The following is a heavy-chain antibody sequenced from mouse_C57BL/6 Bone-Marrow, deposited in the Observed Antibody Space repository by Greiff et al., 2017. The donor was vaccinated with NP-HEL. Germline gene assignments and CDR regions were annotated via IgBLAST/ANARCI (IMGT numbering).Heavy chain of an antibody. J-gene: IGHJ3*01. Sequence: EVKLQESGEGLVKPGGSLKLSCAASGFTFSSYAMSWVRQTPEKRLEWVAYISSGGDYIYYADTVKGRFTISRDNARNTLYLQMSSLKSEDTAMYYCTSASYDYWFAYWGQGTLVTVSA. D-gene: IGHD2-4*01. V-gene: IGHV5-9-1*02. CDR2: ISSGGDYI. CDR1: GFTFSSYA. CDR3: TSASYDYWFAY.